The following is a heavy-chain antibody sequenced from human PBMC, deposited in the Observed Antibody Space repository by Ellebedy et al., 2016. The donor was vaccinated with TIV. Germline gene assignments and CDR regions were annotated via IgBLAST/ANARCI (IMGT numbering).Heavy chain of an antibody. V-gene: IGHV1-2*02. CDR1: GYTFTGYY. D-gene: IGHD3-10*01. CDR2: INPNSGGT. CDR3: ARSELLWVGELPSYYYYGMDV. Sequence: AASVKVSCKASGYTFTGYYMHWVRQAPGQGLEWMGWINPNSGGTNYAQKFQGRVTMTRDTSISTAYMELSRLRSDETAVYYCARSELLWVGELPSYYYYGMDVWGQGTTVTVSS. J-gene: IGHJ6*02.